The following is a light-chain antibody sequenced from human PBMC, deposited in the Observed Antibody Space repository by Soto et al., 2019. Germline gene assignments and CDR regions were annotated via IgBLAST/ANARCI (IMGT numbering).Light chain of an antibody. CDR2: GAS. J-gene: IGKJ3*01. CDR3: QQYGSSPFT. CDR1: QSVSSSY. V-gene: IGKV3-20*01. Sequence: ESVLTQSPCTLSMSPGERATLSCRASQSVSSSYSAWYQQKPGQAPRLLIYGASSRATGIPDRFSGGGSGTDFTLTISRLEPEDFAVYYCQQYGSSPFTFGPGTKVDIK.